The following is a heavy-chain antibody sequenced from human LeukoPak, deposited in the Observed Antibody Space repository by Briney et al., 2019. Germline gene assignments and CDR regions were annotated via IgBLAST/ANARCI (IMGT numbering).Heavy chain of an antibody. Sequence: SETLSLTRTGSGGSLRRYYWSWIRQPPGKGLEWIGYIYYSGSTYYNPSLKSRVTISVDTSKNQFSLKLSSLTAADTAVYYCARSLHISAPFDVWGQGTLVTVSS. D-gene: IGHD2-21*01. V-gene: IGHV4-59*04. CDR2: IYYSGST. CDR1: GGSLRRYY. CDR3: ARSLHISAPFDV. J-gene: IGHJ4*02.